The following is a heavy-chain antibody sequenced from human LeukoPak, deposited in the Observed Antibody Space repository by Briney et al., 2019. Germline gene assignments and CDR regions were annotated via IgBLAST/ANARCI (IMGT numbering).Heavy chain of an antibody. CDR3: ARGIAAAGSPFYYYGMDV. J-gene: IGHJ6*02. D-gene: IGHD6-13*01. V-gene: IGHV1-46*01. Sequence: GASVKVSCKASGYTFTSYYMHWVRQAPGQGLEWMGIINPSGGSTSYAQKFQGRVTMTRNTSISTAYMELSSLRSEDTAVYYCARGIAAAGSPFYYYGMDVWGQGTTVTVSS. CDR2: INPSGGST. CDR1: GYTFTSYY.